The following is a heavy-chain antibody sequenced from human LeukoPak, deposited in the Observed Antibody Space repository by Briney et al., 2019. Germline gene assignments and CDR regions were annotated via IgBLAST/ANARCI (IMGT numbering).Heavy chain of an antibody. D-gene: IGHD2-2*01. V-gene: IGHV4-4*07. CDR3: AREWWGYCSSTSCYGAYYYYMDV. J-gene: IGHJ6*03. Sequence: KPSETLSLTCTVSGGSISSYYWSWIRQPAGKGLEWIGRIYTSGSTNYNPSLKSRVTMSVDTSKNQFSLKPSSVTAADTAVYYCAREWWGYCSSTSCYGAYYYYMDVWGKGTTVTVSS. CDR2: IYTSGST. CDR1: GGSISSYY.